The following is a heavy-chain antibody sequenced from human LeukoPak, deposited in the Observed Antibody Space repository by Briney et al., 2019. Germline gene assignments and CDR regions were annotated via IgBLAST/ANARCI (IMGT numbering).Heavy chain of an antibody. CDR2: INPSSGGT. V-gene: IGHV1-2*04. J-gene: IGHJ6*02. CDR3: ASTYYYDTSYGMDV. D-gene: IGHD3-22*01. Sequence: ASVKVSCKASGYTFTGYYMHWVRQAPGQGLEWMGWINPSSGGTNYAQKFQGWVTMTRDTSISTAYMELRRLRSDDTAVYYCASTYYYDTSYGMDVWGQGTTVTVSS. CDR1: GYTFTGYY.